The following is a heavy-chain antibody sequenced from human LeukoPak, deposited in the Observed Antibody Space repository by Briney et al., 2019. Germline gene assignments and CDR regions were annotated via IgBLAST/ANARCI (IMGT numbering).Heavy chain of an antibody. D-gene: IGHD3-16*01. J-gene: IGHJ6*02. V-gene: IGHV3-33*08. Sequence: PGGSLRLSCAASGFTFSIYVMHWVRHVPGKGLEWVAVKDHCADSVKGRFTASKDNSKSTLYLQMSNLRAEDTAVYFCARGGGLDVWGQGATVTVSS. CDR1: GFTFSIYV. CDR3: ARGGGLDV. CDR2: KD.